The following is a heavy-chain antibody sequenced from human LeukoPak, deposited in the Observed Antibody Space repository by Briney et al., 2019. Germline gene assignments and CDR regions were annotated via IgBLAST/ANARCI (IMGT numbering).Heavy chain of an antibody. V-gene: IGHV3-9*01. CDR3: AKDIGTYDSKAFDI. CDR2: ISWNSGSI. J-gene: IGHJ3*02. CDR1: GFTVSSNY. Sequence: GGSLRLSCAASGFTVSSNYMSWVRQAPGKGLEWVSGISWNSGSIGYADSVKGRFTISRDNAKNSLYLQMNSLRAEDTALYYCAKDIGTYDSKAFDIWGQGTMVTVSS. D-gene: IGHD3-22*01.